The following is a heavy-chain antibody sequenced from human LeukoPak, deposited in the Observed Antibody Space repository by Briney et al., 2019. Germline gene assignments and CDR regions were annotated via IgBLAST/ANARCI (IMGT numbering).Heavy chain of an antibody. CDR2: FYYPGST. V-gene: IGHV4-39*01. CDR3: ATGLGYYFDY. D-gene: IGHD3-16*01. J-gene: IGHJ4*02. Sequence: SETLSLTCTVSGGSISSSSYYWGWVRQPPGKGLEWIGSFYYPGSTYYNPSLKSRVTISVDTSKNQFSLKLSSVTAADTAVYYCATGLGYYFDYWGQGTLVTVSS. CDR1: GGSISSSSYY.